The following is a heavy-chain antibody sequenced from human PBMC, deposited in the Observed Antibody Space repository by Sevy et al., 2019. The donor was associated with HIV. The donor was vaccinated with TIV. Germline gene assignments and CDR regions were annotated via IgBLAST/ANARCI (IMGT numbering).Heavy chain of an antibody. CDR1: GFTFSNAW. Sequence: GGSLRLSCAASGFTFSNAWMSWVRQAPGKGLEWVGRIKSKTDGGTTDYAEPVKGRFTISREDSKNTLYLQMNSLKTEDTAVYYCYQHDGYFDYWGQGTLVTVSS. CDR2: IKSKTDGGTT. CDR3: YQHDGYFDY. V-gene: IGHV3-15*01. D-gene: IGHD2-2*01. J-gene: IGHJ4*02.